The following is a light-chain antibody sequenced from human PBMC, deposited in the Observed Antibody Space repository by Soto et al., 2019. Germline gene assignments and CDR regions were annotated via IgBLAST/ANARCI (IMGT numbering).Light chain of an antibody. CDR2: GAS. CDR1: QSVSNDF. J-gene: IGKJ1*01. V-gene: IGKV3-20*01. Sequence: EIVLTQSPGILSLSPGERATLSCRASQSVSNDFLAWYQQKPGQAPRLLIYGASTRATDVPDRFSGSGSGADFTLTISRLEPEDFAAYYCQQYGSSPPRTFGQGTKVDIK. CDR3: QQYGSSPPRT.